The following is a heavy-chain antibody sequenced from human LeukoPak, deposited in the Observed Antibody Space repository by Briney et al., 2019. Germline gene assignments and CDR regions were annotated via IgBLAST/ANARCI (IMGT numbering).Heavy chain of an antibody. Sequence: PSQTLSLTCTVSGGSISSGGYYWSWIRQPPGKGLEWIGYIYHSGSTYYNPSLKSRVTISVDRSKNQFSLKLSSVTAADTAVYYCARRVTLVGATHVDYWGQGTLVTVSS. D-gene: IGHD1-26*01. CDR2: IYHSGST. V-gene: IGHV4-30-2*01. J-gene: IGHJ4*02. CDR3: ARRVTLVGATHVDY. CDR1: GGSISSGGYY.